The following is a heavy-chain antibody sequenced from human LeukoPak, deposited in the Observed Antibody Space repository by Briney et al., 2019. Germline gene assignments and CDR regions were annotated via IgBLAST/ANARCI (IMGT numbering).Heavy chain of an antibody. Sequence: ASVKVSCKASGYTFTSYGISWVRQAPGQGLEWMGWISAYNGNTNYAQKLQGRVTVTTDTSTSTAYMELRSLRSDDTAVYYCARDTYYYDSSGYYLRYWGQGTLVTVSS. CDR2: ISAYNGNT. J-gene: IGHJ4*02. CDR3: ARDTYYYDSSGYYLRY. D-gene: IGHD3-22*01. V-gene: IGHV1-18*01. CDR1: GYTFTSYG.